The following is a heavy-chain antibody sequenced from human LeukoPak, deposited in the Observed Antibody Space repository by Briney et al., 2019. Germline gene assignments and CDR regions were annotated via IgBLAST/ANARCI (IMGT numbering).Heavy chain of an antibody. CDR2: ISGSGGGT. CDR3: VKDLGRYRNNCFDY. CDR1: GFTFSSYA. V-gene: IGHV3-23*01. D-gene: IGHD1-26*01. J-gene: IGHJ4*02. Sequence: PGGSLRLSCAASGFTFSSYAMSWVRQAPEKGLEWGSTISGSGGGTYYADSVKGRFTISRDDSKNTLYLQMNGLRAEDTAVYYCVKDLGRYRNNCFDYWGQGTLVTVSS.